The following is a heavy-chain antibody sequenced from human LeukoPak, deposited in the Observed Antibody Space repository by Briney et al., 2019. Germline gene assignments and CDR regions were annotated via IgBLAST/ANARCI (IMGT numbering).Heavy chain of an antibody. J-gene: IGHJ4*02. CDR1: GYSFTSYW. Sequence: GESLKISCKGSGYSFTSYWIGWVRQMPGKGLEWMGIIYPGDSGTRYSPSFQGQVTISADKSISTAYLQWSSLKASDTAMYYCARQGNTMVRGVPSTEIDYWGQGTLVTVSS. V-gene: IGHV5-51*01. D-gene: IGHD3-10*01. CDR2: IYPGDSGT. CDR3: ARQGNTMVRGVPSTEIDY.